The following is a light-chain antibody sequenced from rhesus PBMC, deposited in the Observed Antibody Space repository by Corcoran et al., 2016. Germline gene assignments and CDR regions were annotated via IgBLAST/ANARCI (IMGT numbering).Light chain of an antibody. J-gene: IGKJ2*01. CDR2: AAS. Sequence: DIQMTQSPSSLSASVGDRVTITCQASQGISNWLARYQQKPGKAPKILIYAASRLQSGVPSRFSGSGSGTEFTLTISSLQPVDFATYYCQQHNSNPYSFGQGTKVEIK. CDR3: QQHNSNPYS. CDR1: QGISNW. V-gene: IGKV1-33*02.